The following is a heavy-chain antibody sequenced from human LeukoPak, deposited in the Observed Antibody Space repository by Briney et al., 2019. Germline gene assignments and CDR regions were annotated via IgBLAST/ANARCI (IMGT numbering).Heavy chain of an antibody. Sequence: SQTLSLTCTVSAGSISSSSYYWGWIRQPPGKGLEWIGSIYYSGRTYYNPSLKSRVTISVDTSKNQFSLKLSSVTAADTAVYYCASQPIYDILTGFMDVWGKGTTVTISS. CDR2: IYYSGRT. J-gene: IGHJ6*03. CDR3: ASQPIYDILTGFMDV. CDR1: AGSISSSSYY. V-gene: IGHV4-39*01. D-gene: IGHD3-9*01.